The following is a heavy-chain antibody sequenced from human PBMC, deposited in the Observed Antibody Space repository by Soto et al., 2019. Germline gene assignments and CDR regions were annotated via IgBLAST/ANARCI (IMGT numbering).Heavy chain of an antibody. CDR3: AKGRGAAADYFDF. CDR2: VNPDGSGA. D-gene: IGHD6-13*01. CDR1: GFTFGNYW. Sequence: GGSLRLSCAASGFTFGNYWMHWVRQAPGKGLVWVSRVNPDGSGATYADSVKGRFTISRDNAKNSLFLQMNSLRAEDTAVYYCAKGRGAAADYFDFWGQGTLVTVSS. V-gene: IGHV3-74*01. J-gene: IGHJ4*02.